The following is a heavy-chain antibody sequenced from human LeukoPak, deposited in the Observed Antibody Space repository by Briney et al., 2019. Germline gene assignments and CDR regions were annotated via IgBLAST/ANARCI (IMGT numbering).Heavy chain of an antibody. Sequence: SGTLSLTCAVYGGSFSGYYWSWIRQPPGKGLEWIGEINHSGSTNYNPSLKSRVTISVDTSKNQFSLKLSSVTAADTAVYYCARDGGDGVDYWGQGTLVTVSS. D-gene: IGHD2-8*01. CDR2: INHSGST. J-gene: IGHJ4*02. V-gene: IGHV4-34*01. CDR1: GGSFSGYY. CDR3: ARDGGDGVDY.